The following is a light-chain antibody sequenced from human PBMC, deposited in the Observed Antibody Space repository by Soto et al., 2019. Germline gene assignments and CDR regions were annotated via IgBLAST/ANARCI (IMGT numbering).Light chain of an antibody. CDR3: QEYNTWT. Sequence: IPMTQYPSTLCASXGDRVTIACRTRCSRSTLLAWYQQKPGKALKLLVSDASRLESGVPSRFSGSGSGTECTLAISSLQPDDFATEYCQEYNTWTFGQGTKVDIK. CDR2: DAS. CDR1: CSRSTL. V-gene: IGKV1-5*01. J-gene: IGKJ1*01.